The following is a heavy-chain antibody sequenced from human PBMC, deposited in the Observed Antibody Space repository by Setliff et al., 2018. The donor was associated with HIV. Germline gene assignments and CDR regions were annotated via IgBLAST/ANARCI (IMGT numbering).Heavy chain of an antibody. CDR2: IIPIFGTA. CDR3: ATIRAYHYGSSGQENFQN. D-gene: IGHD3-22*01. Sequence: SVKVSCKAFEYTFIDYFIHWVGQALGQGFEWMGGIIPIFGTANYAQKFQGRVTMTEDTSTDTAYMELSSLTSEYTAMYYCATIRAYHYGSSGQENFQNWGHGSLVTVSS. V-gene: IGHV1-69*06. CDR1: EYTFIDYF. J-gene: IGHJ1*01.